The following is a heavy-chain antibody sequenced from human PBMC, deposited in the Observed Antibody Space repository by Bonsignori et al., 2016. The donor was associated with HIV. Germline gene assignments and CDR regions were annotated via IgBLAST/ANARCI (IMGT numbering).Heavy chain of an antibody. CDR2: IKQDGSEK. J-gene: IGHJ4*02. Sequence: GESLKISCAASGFTFSSYWMSWVRQAPGKGLEWVANIKQDGSEKYYVDSVKGRFTISRDNAKNSLYLQMNSLRAEDTAVYYCARSWGVGATTAIYFDYWGQGTLVTVSS. CDR3: ARSWGVGATTAIYFDY. CDR1: GFTFSSYW. V-gene: IGHV3-7*01. D-gene: IGHD1-26*01.